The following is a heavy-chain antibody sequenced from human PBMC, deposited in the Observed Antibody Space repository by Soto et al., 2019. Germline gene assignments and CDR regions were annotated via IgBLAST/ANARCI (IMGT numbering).Heavy chain of an antibody. V-gene: IGHV3-23*04. CDR1: GFPFSLFA. CDR3: AKGASRVPYGVDV. J-gene: IGHJ6*02. D-gene: IGHD2-8*01. Sequence: EVQLAESGGGLVQPGGSLRLSCAASGFPFSLFAMTWVRQAPGKGLEWVSSIGGSGIGTSYADSVRGRFTISRDNSKKTVDLQMNSLRGDDTAVYYCAKGASRVPYGVDVWGHGTTVTVSS. CDR2: IGGSGIGT.